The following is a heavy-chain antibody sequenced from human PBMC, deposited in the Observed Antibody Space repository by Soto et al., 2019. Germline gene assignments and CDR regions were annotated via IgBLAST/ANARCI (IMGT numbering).Heavy chain of an antibody. CDR1: GFTFDDNA. J-gene: IGHJ4*02. CDR2: INWKSDI. D-gene: IGHD3-22*01. Sequence: GGSLRLSCAVSGFTFDDNAMHWVRQAPEKGLEWVSGINWKSDIGYADSVKGRFTISRDNAENSLYLQMNSLRAEDTALYYCVKPPAYYIDSNAYYPVWGQGTLVTVSS. CDR3: VKPPAYYIDSNAYYPV. V-gene: IGHV3-9*01.